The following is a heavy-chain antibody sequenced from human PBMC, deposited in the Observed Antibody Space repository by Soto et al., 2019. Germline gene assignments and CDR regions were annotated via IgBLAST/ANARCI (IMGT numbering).Heavy chain of an antibody. CDR1: GGSISSSSYY. CDR3: ARRAIFGVVIAFDI. Sequence: SETLSLTCTVSGGSISSSSYYWGWIRQPPGKGLEWIGSIYYSGSTYYNPSLKSRVTISVDTSKNQFSLKLSSVTAADTAVYYCARRAIFGVVIAFDIWGQGTMVTVSS. CDR2: IYYSGST. J-gene: IGHJ3*02. D-gene: IGHD3-3*01. V-gene: IGHV4-39*01.